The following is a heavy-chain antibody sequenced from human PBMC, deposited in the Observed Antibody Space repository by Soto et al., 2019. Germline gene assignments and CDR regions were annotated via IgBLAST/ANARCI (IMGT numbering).Heavy chain of an antibody. V-gene: IGHV2-26*01. CDR3: ARTTITMVRGPLTLFDY. J-gene: IGHJ4*02. CDR2: IFSNDEK. D-gene: IGHD3-10*01. Sequence: LVNPTETLTLTCTVSGFSLSNARMGVIWIRQPPGKALEWLAHIFSNDEKSYSTSLKSRLTISKDTSKSQVVLTMTNMDPVDTATYYCARTTITMVRGPLTLFDYWGQGTLVTVSS. CDR1: GFSLSNARMG.